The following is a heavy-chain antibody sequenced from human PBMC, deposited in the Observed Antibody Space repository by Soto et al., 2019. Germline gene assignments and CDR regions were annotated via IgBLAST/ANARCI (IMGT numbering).Heavy chain of an antibody. CDR1: GFTRIIKK. CDR3: ARGRLGVVVLAAIAAEPY. CDR2: ISSSGSTI. J-gene: IGHJ4*02. Sequence: VDPGFTRIIKKKNWVRQAPGKGLEWVSYISSSGSTIYYADFVKGRFTISRDNAKNSLYLQMNSLRAEDTAVYYCARGRLGVVVLAAIAAEPYWGQVTVFTV. V-gene: IGHV3-48*03. D-gene: IGHD2-2*02.